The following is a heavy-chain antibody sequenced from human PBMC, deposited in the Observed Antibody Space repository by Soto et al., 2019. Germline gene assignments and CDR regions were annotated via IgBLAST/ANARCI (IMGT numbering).Heavy chain of an antibody. J-gene: IGHJ4*02. CDR3: ARELNTESSAYYSFAF. V-gene: IGHV1-18*01. D-gene: IGHD3-22*01. CDR2: VSTNDDRT. CDR1: GYIFTAYG. Sequence: ASVKFSCKTSGYIFTAYGLAWLRQAPGQRPEWMGWVSTNDDRTNYAQKFQGRVTMTTDRSTTTTSMELRSLRPDDAAVYYCARELNTESSAYYSFAFWGQGTLVTVSS.